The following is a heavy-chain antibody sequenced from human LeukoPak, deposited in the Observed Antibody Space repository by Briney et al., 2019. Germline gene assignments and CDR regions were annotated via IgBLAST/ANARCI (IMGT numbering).Heavy chain of an antibody. CDR2: TSSSDAGT. V-gene: IGHV3-23*01. CDR3: TRHQGTGGIAAASGYDY. D-gene: IGHD6-13*01. CDR1: GFTLSTYA. J-gene: IGHJ4*02. Sequence: GGSLRLSCAASGFTLSTYAMSWVRQTPGKGLEWVAATSSSDAGTYHADSVRGRFTISRDNSKNTLYLQMNSLKTEDTAVYYCTRHQGTGGIAAASGYDYWGQGTLVTVSS.